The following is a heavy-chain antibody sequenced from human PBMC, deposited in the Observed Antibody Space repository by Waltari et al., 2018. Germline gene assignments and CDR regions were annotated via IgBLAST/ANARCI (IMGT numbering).Heavy chain of an antibody. CDR1: GFNFDSYW. V-gene: IGHV3-7*03. CDR2: IKQKGSDK. D-gene: IGHD3-16*01. Sequence: EVQLVESGGGLVQPGGSLRLSCEASGFNFDSYWMTWVRQAPGKGLEDLANIKQKGSDKKYVDSVKGRFTISRDNGKNSLFLQMNNLRGDDTAIYYCARPENMGELYYYWGLGTLVTVST. J-gene: IGHJ4*02. CDR3: ARPENMGELYYY.